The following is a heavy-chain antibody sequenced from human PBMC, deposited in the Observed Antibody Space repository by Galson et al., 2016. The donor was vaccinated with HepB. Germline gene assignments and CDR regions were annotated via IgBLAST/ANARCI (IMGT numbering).Heavy chain of an antibody. D-gene: IGHD3-3*01. J-gene: IGHJ6*02. V-gene: IGHV4-4*02. CDR1: GVPISSSKW. CDR3: ARHYTLFGVGRSYYYYGMDV. Sequence: LSLTCAVSGVPISSSKWWSWVRQPPGKGLEWIGEIYHSGSTNYNPSLKSRVTISVDKSKNQFSLKLSSVTAADTAAYYCARHYTLFGVGRSYYYYGMDVWGQGTTVTVSS. CDR2: IYHSGST.